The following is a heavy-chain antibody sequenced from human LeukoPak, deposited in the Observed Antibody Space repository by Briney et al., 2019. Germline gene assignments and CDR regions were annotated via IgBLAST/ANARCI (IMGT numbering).Heavy chain of an antibody. Sequence: GGSLRLSCAASGFTFSSYDMHWVRQATGKGLEWVSAIGTAGDTYYPGSVKGRFTISRENAKNSLYLQMYSLRAGDTAVYYCARATGDTGYFDYWGQGTLVTVSS. J-gene: IGHJ4*02. V-gene: IGHV3-13*01. CDR1: GFTFSSYD. CDR3: ARATGDTGYFDY. D-gene: IGHD1-26*01. CDR2: IGTAGDT.